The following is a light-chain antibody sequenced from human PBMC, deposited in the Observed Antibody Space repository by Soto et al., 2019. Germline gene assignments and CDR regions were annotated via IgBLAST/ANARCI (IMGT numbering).Light chain of an antibody. Sequence: EIVMTQSPATRAGSPAERSTLSCRTSPSVDSNLAWYQQKPGQAPRLLIFGASTRATGIPARFSGSGSGTDFTLTISSLQSEDFAVYICQQYDKWPLTFGGGTKVDI. J-gene: IGKJ4*01. CDR1: PSVDSN. V-gene: IGKV3D-15*01. CDR2: GAS. CDR3: QQYDKWPLT.